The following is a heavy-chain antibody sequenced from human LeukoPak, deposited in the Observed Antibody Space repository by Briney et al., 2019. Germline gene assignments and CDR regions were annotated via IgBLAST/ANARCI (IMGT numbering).Heavy chain of an antibody. CDR3: ARDLAGILPSGSWFDP. CDR2: IIPIFGTA. Sequence: AASVKVSCKASGGTFSSYAISWVRQAPGQGLEWMGGIIPIFGTANYAQKFQGRVTITADESTSTAYMELSSLRSEDTAVYYCARDLAGILPSGSWFDPWGQGTLVTVSS. CDR1: GGTFSSYA. V-gene: IGHV1-69*13. J-gene: IGHJ5*02. D-gene: IGHD6-19*01.